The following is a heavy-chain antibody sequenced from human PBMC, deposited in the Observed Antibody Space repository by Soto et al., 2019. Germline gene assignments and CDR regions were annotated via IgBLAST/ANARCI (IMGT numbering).Heavy chain of an antibody. D-gene: IGHD5-12*01. J-gene: IGHJ4*02. V-gene: IGHV3-53*04. CDR2: IYSGGST. Sequence: GGSLRLYCAASGFTVSSNYMSWVRQAPGKGLEWISVIYSGGSTYYADSVKGRFTISRHNSKNTLYLQMNSLRAEDTAVYYCARGMGEYSGYGLSPLDYWGQGTLVTVSS. CDR1: GFTVSSNY. CDR3: ARGMGEYSGYGLSPLDY.